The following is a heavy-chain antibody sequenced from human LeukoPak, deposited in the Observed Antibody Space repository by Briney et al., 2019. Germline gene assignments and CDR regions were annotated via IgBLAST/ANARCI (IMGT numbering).Heavy chain of an antibody. Sequence: PGGSLRLSCAASGFTFFSYAMHWVRQSPDKGLQWVAAISYDEDNKYYADSVKGRFTISRDNSKNTLYLQMNSLKAEDTALYYCASATGGAATGFYFDYWGQGTLVTVSS. V-gene: IGHV3-30-3*01. CDR1: GFTFFSYA. J-gene: IGHJ4*02. D-gene: IGHD2-15*01. CDR3: ASATGGAATGFYFDY. CDR2: ISYDEDNK.